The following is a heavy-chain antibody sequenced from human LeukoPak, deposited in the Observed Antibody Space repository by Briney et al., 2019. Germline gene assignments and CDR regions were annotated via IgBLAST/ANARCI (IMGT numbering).Heavy chain of an antibody. CDR2: ISYGGSNE. CDR3: AKDLFSNYYDSNCFDH. Sequence: PGTSLRLSCAASGFTFSNYGMHWVRQVPGKGLEWVALISYGGSNEYYARSVKGRFTISRDNSKNTLYLQMDSLRAEDSAVYYCAKDLFSNYYDSNCFDHWGQGTLVTVSS. J-gene: IGHJ4*02. V-gene: IGHV3-30*18. CDR1: GFTFSNYG. D-gene: IGHD3-22*01.